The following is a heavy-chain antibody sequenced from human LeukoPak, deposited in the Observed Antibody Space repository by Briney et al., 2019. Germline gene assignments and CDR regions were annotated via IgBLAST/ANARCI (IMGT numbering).Heavy chain of an antibody. CDR1: GGSISSSSYY. CDR3: ARRGVGATTANWFDP. V-gene: IGHV4-39*01. J-gene: IGHJ5*02. D-gene: IGHD1-26*01. CDR2: IYYSGST. Sequence: PSETLSLTCTVSGGSISSSSYYWRWIRPPPGKGLEWIGSIYYSGSTYYNPSLKSRVTISVDTSKNQFSLKLSSVTAADTAVYYCARRGVGATTANWFDPWGQGTLVTVSS.